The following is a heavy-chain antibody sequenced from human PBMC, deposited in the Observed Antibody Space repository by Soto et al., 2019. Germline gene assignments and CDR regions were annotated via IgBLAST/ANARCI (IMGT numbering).Heavy chain of an antibody. J-gene: IGHJ5*02. D-gene: IGHD2-15*01. CDR3: AKAGGIGGSCYLWCWFDP. Sequence: GGSLRLSCAASGFTFSSYAMSWVRQAPGKGLEWVSAISGSGGSTYYADSVKGRFTISRDNSKNTLYLQMNSLRAEDTAVYYCAKAGGIGGSCYLWCWFDPWGQGTLVTVSS. CDR1: GFTFSSYA. CDR2: ISGSGGST. V-gene: IGHV3-23*01.